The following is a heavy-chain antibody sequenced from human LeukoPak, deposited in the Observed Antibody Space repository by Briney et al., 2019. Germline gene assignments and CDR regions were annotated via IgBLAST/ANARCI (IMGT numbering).Heavy chain of an antibody. CDR3: ARGVFQRTYYDYVWGSYRLGDAFDI. CDR1: GYTFTGYY. Sequence: GASVKVSCKASGYTFTGYYMHWVRQAPGQGLEWMGWMNPNSGNTGYAQKFQGRVTMTRNTSISTAYMELSSLRSEDTAVYYCARGVFQRTYYDYVWGSYRLGDAFDIWGQGTMVTVSS. J-gene: IGHJ3*02. V-gene: IGHV1-8*02. D-gene: IGHD3-16*02. CDR2: MNPNSGNT.